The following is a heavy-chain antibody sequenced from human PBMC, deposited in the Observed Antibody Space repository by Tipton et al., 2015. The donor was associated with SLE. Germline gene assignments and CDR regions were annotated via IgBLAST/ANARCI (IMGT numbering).Heavy chain of an antibody. CDR2: ISWNSGSI. V-gene: IGHV3-9*01. D-gene: IGHD6-13*01. J-gene: IGHJ6*03. CDR3: ARDGPRMATTGSDYYHYYMDV. CDR1: GFTFDDYA. Sequence: SLRLSCAASGFTFDDYAMHWVRQAPGKGLEWVSGISWNSGSIGYADSVKGRFTISRDNAKNSLYLEMNSLRAEDTALYYCARDGPRMATTGSDYYHYYMDVWGKGTTVTVSS.